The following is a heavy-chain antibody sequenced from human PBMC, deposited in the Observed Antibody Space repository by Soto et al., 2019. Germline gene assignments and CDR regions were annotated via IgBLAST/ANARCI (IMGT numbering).Heavy chain of an antibody. CDR2: IIPILGIA. V-gene: IGHV1-69*02. Sequence: GASVKVSCKASGGTFSSYTISWVRQAPGQGLEWMGRIIPILGIANYAQKFQGRVTITADKSTSTAYMELSSLRSEDTAVYYCARVAGYSYAPGGYWGQGTLVTVSS. D-gene: IGHD5-18*01. J-gene: IGHJ4*02. CDR3: ARVAGYSYAPGGY. CDR1: GGTFSSYT.